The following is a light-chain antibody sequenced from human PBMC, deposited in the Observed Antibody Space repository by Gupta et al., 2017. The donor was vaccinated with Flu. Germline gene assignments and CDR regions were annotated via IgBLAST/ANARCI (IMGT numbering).Light chain of an antibody. CDR3: SSYTSSYTRV. CDR1: SFDVGTYNR. J-gene: IGLJ1*01. V-gene: IGLV2-18*02. CDR2: EVS. Sequence: QSALTQPPSVSGSPGQSVTISCTAPSFDVGTYNRASWYQQSPGPVANLMLYEVSKRPSAVPPRLFGSNSGNTTSPIISGLQGEDEADDYCSSYTSSYTRVFGTGTKVTVL.